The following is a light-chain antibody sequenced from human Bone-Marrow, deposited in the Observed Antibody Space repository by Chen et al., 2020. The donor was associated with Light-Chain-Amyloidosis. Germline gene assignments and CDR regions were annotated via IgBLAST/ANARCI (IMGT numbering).Light chain of an antibody. CDR2: ENS. Sequence: SYVLTQPSSVSVAPGQTATISCGGNNIGSTSVHWYQQTPGQAPLLVVYENSDRPSGIPERLSGYNSGNAATLTISRGEAGDEADYYCQVWDRSSDRPVFGGGTKLTVL. CDR1: NIGSTS. CDR3: QVWDRSSDRPV. J-gene: IGLJ3*02. V-gene: IGLV3-21*02.